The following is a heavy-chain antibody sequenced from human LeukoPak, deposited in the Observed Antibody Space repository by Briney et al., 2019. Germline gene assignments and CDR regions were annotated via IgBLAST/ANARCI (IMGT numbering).Heavy chain of an antibody. CDR3: AKEEAAGTFRWIDP. CDR2: ISVSDET. Sequence: PGGSLRLSCVTSGFTFRSYAISWVRQPPGKGLEWVSAISVSDETYYADSVKGRFTIARDNSKNTLYLQMNSLRPEDTAIYYCAKEEAAGTFRWIDPWGQGTLVTVSS. CDR1: GFTFRSYA. J-gene: IGHJ5*02. V-gene: IGHV3-23*01. D-gene: IGHD6-13*01.